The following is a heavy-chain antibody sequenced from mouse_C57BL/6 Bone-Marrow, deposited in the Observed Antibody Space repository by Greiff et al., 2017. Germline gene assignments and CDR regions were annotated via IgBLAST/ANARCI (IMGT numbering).Heavy chain of an antibody. CDR1: GYTFTSYW. D-gene: IGHD3-3*01. Sequence: QVQLQQSGAELVKPGASVKMSCKASGYTFTSYWMHWVKQRPGQGLEWIGEIDPSDSYTNYNQKFKGKSTLTVDKSSSTAYMQLSSLTSEDSAVYYCAREGFYYFDYWGQGTTLTVSS. V-gene: IGHV1-69*01. J-gene: IGHJ2*01. CDR2: IDPSDSYT. CDR3: AREGFYYFDY.